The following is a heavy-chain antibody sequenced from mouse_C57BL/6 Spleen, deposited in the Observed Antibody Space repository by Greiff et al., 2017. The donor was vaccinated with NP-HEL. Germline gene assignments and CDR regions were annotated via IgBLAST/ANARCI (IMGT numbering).Heavy chain of an antibody. CDR3: ASSYYIDY. CDR2: IDPSDSYT. Sequence: QVQLKESGAELVRPGTSVKLSCKASSYTFTSYWMHWVKQRPGQGLEWIGVIDPSDSYTNYNQKFKGKATLTVDTSSSTAYMQLSSLTSEDSAVYYCASSYYIDYWGQGTTLTVSS. D-gene: IGHD2-12*01. CDR1: SYTFTSYW. V-gene: IGHV1-59*01. J-gene: IGHJ2*01.